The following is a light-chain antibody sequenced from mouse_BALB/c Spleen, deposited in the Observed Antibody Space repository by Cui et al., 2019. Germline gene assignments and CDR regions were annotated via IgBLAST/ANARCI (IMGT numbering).Light chain of an antibody. J-gene: IGKJ2*01. V-gene: IGKV4-74*01. CDR1: SSVSSSY. Sequence: QIVLTQSPAIMSASLGERVNMTCTASSSVSSSYFHWYQQKPGSSPKLWIYSTSNLASGVPARFSGSGSGTSYSLTISSMEAEDAVTYYCHQYHRSPYTFGGGTKLEIK. CDR3: HQYHRSPYT. CDR2: STS.